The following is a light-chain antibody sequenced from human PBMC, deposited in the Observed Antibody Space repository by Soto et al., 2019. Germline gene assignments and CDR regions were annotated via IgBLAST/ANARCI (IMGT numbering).Light chain of an antibody. J-gene: IGLJ1*01. CDR3: AAWDDNLNAYV. CDR1: SSNIGSYS. V-gene: IGLV1-44*01. Sequence: QSVLTQPPSASGTPGQRVTISCSGSSSNIGSYSVSWYQQFPGTAPRLLIYLGDQRASGVSDRFSGSKSGTSASLAINGLRSDDEADYYCAAWDDNLNAYVFGSGTKVTVL. CDR2: LGD.